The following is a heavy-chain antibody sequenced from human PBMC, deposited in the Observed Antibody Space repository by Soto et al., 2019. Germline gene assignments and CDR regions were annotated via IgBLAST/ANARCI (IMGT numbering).Heavy chain of an antibody. J-gene: IGHJ4*02. CDR2: IYYSGST. CDR3: ARDGYYDSSGYAPVDY. D-gene: IGHD3-22*01. CDR1: GGSISSGDYY. Sequence: PSETLSLTCTVSGGSISSGDYYWSWTRQPPGKGLEWIGYIYYSGSTYYNPSLKSRVTISVDTSKNQFSLKLSSVTAADTAVYYCARDGYYDSSGYAPVDYWGQGTLVTVSS. V-gene: IGHV4-30-4*01.